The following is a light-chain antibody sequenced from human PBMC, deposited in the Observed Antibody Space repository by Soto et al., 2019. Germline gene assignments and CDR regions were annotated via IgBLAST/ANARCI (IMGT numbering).Light chain of an antibody. J-gene: IGKJ1*01. CDR1: QSVNSW. V-gene: IGKV1-5*03. CDR3: QQYNSFWT. Sequence: DIQMTQSPSTLSASVGDRVTITYRASQSVNSWLAWYQQKPGKAPKLLIYKTSSLESGVPSRFSGSGAGTEFTLTISSLQPDDFATYYCQQYNSFWTFGQGTKVETK. CDR2: KTS.